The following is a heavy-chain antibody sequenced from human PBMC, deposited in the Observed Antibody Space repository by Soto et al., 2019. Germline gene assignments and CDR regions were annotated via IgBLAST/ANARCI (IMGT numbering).Heavy chain of an antibody. J-gene: IGHJ6*02. Sequence: PGESLKISCKGSGYSFTSYWIGWVRQMPGKGLEWMGIIYPGDSDTRYSPSFQGQVTISADNAKNSLYLQMNSLRAEDTAVYYCARVRIEGSYYIWDYYYGMDVWGQGTTVTVSS. CDR3: ARVRIEGSYYIWDYYYGMDV. CDR1: GYSFTSYW. CDR2: IYPGDSDT. D-gene: IGHD1-26*01. V-gene: IGHV5-51*01.